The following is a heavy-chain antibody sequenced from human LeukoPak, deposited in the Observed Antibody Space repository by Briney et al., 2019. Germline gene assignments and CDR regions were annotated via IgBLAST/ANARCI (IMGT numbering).Heavy chain of an antibody. V-gene: IGHV3-30*18. D-gene: IGHD2-21*01. Sequence: GESLRLSCAASGFTFSSYGMHWVRQAPGKGLEWVAVISYDGSNKYYADSVKGRFTISRDNSKNTLYLQMNSLRAEDTAVYYCAKDYSPSSYYFDYWGQGTLVTVSS. J-gene: IGHJ4*02. CDR2: ISYDGSNK. CDR1: GFTFSSYG. CDR3: AKDYSPSSYYFDY.